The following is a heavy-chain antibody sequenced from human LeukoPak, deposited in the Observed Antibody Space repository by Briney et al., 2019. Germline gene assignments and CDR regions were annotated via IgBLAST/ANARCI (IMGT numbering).Heavy chain of an antibody. V-gene: IGHV3-9*01. J-gene: IGHJ3*02. CDR1: GFTFDDYA. CDR2: ISWNSGSI. Sequence: PGGSLRLSCAASGFTFDDYAMHWVRQAPGKGLEWVSGISWNSGSIGYADSVKGRFTISRDNAKNSLYLQMNSLRAEDTALYYCAKAGDYGDYVGAFDIWGQGTMVTVSS. D-gene: IGHD4-17*01. CDR3: AKAGDYGDYVGAFDI.